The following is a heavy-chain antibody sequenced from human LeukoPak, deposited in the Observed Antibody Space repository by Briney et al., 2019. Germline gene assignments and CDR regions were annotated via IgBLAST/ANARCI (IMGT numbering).Heavy chain of an antibody. Sequence: PAGTLSLTCTVSGVSLSSSSYCWGWLRQPPGKGLEWIGNIYDSGSTYYHPSIKSRVNISVDPSKNQFSLKLSSVTAADTAMYYCARAIPYGEGGAAFPFYFDYWGQGTLVTVSS. CDR1: GVSLSSSSYC. J-gene: IGHJ4*02. V-gene: IGHV4-39*07. D-gene: IGHD4-17*01. CDR3: ARAIPYGEGGAAFPFYFDY. CDR2: IYDSGST.